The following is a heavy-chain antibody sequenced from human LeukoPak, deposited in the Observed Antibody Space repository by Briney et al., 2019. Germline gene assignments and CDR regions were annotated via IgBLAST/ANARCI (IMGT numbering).Heavy chain of an antibody. D-gene: IGHD2-21*01. CDR3: ARQYCARCYHYYHYYMDV. CDR2: ISYSGST. CDR1: GYSISSGYY. Sequence: SETLSLTCAVSGYSISSGYYWGWIRQPPGKGLEWIGSISYSGSTYYNPSLKSRVTISVDTSKNQFSLKLTSVTAADTAVYHCARQYCARCYHYYHYYMDVWGKGTRSPSP. V-gene: IGHV4-38-2*01. J-gene: IGHJ6*03.